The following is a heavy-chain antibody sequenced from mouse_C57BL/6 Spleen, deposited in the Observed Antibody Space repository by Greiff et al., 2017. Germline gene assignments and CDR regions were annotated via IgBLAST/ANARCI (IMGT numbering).Heavy chain of an antibody. CDR1: VFTFSDYG. CDR3: ARNYYYGSIYIYFDY. V-gene: IGHV5-17*01. Sequence: EVQLVESGGGLVKPGGSLKLSCAASVFTFSDYGMHWVRQAPEKGLEWVAYISSGSSTIYYADTVTGRFTISRDNAKNTLFLQMTSLRSEDTAMYYCARNYYYGSIYIYFDYWGQGTTLTVSS. D-gene: IGHD1-1*01. CDR2: ISSGSSTI. J-gene: IGHJ2*01.